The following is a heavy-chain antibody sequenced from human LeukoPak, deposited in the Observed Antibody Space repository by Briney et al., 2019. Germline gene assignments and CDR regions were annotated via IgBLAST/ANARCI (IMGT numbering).Heavy chain of an antibody. D-gene: IGHD3-10*01. V-gene: IGHV3-23*01. CDR1: GYTFSSYG. CDR2: ISGSGGST. Sequence: GGSLRLSCAASGYTFSSYGMSWVRQAPGKGLEWVSAISGSGGSTYYADSVQGRFTISRDNSKNTLYLQMNSLRAEDTAVYYCAKDRRLYGSGSPGNDYWGQGTLVTVSS. CDR3: AKDRRLYGSGSPGNDY. J-gene: IGHJ4*02.